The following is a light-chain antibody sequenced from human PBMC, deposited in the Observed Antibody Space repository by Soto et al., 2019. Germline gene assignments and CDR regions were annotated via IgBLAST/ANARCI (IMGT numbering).Light chain of an antibody. V-gene: IGLV2-11*01. CDR2: DVS. J-gene: IGLJ2*01. Sequence: QSALTQPASVSGSPGQSITISCTGTSSDVGSYNLVSWYQQHPGKAPKLMIYDVSKRPSGVPDRFSGSKSGNTASLTISGLQAEDEADYYRCSYAGSYTLVFGGGTKLTVL. CDR1: SSDVGSYNL. CDR3: CSYAGSYTLV.